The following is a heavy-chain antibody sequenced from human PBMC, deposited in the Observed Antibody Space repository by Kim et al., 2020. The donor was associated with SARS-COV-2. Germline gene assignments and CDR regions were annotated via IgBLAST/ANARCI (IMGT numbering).Heavy chain of an antibody. Sequence: GGSLRLSCAASEFTFSSYSMNWVRQAPGKGLEWVSSISSSSSYIYYADSVKGRFTISRDNAKNSLYLQMNSLRAEDTAVYYCARAYNWNDGALYWGQGTLVTVSS. CDR3: ARAYNWNDGALY. V-gene: IGHV3-21*01. CDR1: EFTFSSYS. D-gene: IGHD1-20*01. CDR2: ISSSSSYI. J-gene: IGHJ4*02.